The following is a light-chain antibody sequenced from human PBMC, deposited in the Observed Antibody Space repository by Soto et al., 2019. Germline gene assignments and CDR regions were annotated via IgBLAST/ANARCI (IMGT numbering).Light chain of an antibody. CDR3: QQTYSTPFT. CDR2: GAS. Sequence: DIQMTQSPSSLSASVGDRVTITCRASQSINKYINWYQQKPGKAPNLQINGASSLQSGVPSRFSGSGSGTDFTLTISNLQPEDFATYYCQQTYSTPFTFGPGTKVDIK. CDR1: QSINKY. V-gene: IGKV1-39*01. J-gene: IGKJ3*01.